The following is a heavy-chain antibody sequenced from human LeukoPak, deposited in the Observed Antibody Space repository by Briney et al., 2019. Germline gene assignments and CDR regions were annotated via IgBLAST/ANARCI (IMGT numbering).Heavy chain of an antibody. Sequence: GASVKVSCKASGGTFSSYAISWVRQAPGQGLEWMGGIIPIFGTANYAQKFQGRVTITTDESTSTAYMELSSLRSEDTAVYYCARGKDTAMVGYFDYWGQGTLVTVSS. CDR1: GGTFSSYA. J-gene: IGHJ4*02. CDR2: IIPIFGTA. CDR3: ARGKDTAMVGYFDY. D-gene: IGHD5-18*01. V-gene: IGHV1-69*05.